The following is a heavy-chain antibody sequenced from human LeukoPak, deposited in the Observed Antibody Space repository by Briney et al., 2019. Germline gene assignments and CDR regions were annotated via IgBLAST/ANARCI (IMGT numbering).Heavy chain of an antibody. J-gene: IGHJ3*01. Sequence: PGGSLRLSCAASGFTFSDYGMYWVRQAPGKGLEWVALIWYDGGKKYYTDSVRGRFTISRDNSKNTLYLQMNSLRAEDTAVYYCVRYCNGGSCYRAAFDVWGPGTMVTASS. V-gene: IGHV3-33*01. D-gene: IGHD2-15*01. CDR2: IWYDGGKK. CDR1: GFTFSDYG. CDR3: VRYCNGGSCYRAAFDV.